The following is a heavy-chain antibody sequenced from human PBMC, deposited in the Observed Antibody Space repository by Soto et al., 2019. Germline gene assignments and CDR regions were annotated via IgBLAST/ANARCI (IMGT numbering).Heavy chain of an antibody. D-gene: IGHD3-3*01. CDR3: AHRVLRTVFGLVTTTAIYFDF. CDR1: GFSLTTSGVG. V-gene: IGHV2-5*02. J-gene: IGHJ4*02. CDR2: IYWDDDK. Sequence: KESGPTVVNPTETLTLTCTFSGFSLTTSGVGVGWVRQSRGKAPEWLALIYWDDDKRYSTSLNSRLIITKDTSKNQVVLTMANVDPADTATYYCAHRVLRTVFGLVTTTAIYFDFWGPGTPVVVSS.